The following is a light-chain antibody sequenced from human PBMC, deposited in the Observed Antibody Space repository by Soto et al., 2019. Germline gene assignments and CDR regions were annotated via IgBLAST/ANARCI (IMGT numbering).Light chain of an antibody. Sequence: DIVMTQSPDSLAVSLGERATINCKSSQSVLYSSNNKNYLAWYQQKPGQPPKLLIYCASTRESGVPDRFSGSGSGTDFTLAISCLQAEDVAVYYCQQYYSTPPALFTFGPGTKVDIK. CDR1: QSVLYSSNNKNY. J-gene: IGKJ3*01. CDR3: QQYYSTPPALFT. V-gene: IGKV4-1*01. CDR2: CAS.